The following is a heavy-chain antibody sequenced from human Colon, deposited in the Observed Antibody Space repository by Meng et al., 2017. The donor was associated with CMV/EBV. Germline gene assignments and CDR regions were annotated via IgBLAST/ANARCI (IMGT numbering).Heavy chain of an antibody. CDR2: IRYDGNNE. Sequence: GESLKISCEACGFRFSDYGMHWVRQAPGKGLEWVTFIRYDGNNEYYADSVKGRFTISRDNSKNTLFLQLNSLRVEDTAVYYCAKGLSASQYYFDSWGQGTLVTVSS. CDR3: AKGLSASQYYFDS. J-gene: IGHJ4*02. D-gene: IGHD3-16*01. CDR1: GFRFSDYG. V-gene: IGHV3-30*02.